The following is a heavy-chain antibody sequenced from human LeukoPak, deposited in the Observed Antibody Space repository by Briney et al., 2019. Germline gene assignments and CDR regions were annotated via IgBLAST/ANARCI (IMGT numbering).Heavy chain of an antibody. CDR2: IDWDDDK. CDR1: GFSLSTSGMC. V-gene: IGHV2-70*11. CDR3: ARIVAVSEDYFDY. J-gene: IGHJ4*02. Sequence: SGPALVKPTQTLTLTCTFSGFSLSTSGMCVSWIRQPPVKALEWPARIDWDDDKRYNTSLKTRLTISKDASRNQVVLTMSNMDPVDTATYYCARIVAVSEDYFDYWGPGILVTVSS. D-gene: IGHD6-19*01.